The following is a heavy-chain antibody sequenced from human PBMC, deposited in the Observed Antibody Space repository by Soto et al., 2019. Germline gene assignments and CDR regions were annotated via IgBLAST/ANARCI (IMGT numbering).Heavy chain of an antibody. D-gene: IGHD3-10*01. J-gene: IGHJ6*02. CDR1: GFTFDDYA. CDR3: AKDNYGSAIYGMDV. CDR2: ITWNSGTI. V-gene: IGHV3-9*01. Sequence: EVQLVESGGGLVQPGRSLRLSCAASGFTFDDYAMPWVRQTPGKGLEWVSGITWNSGTIGYADSVKGRFTISRDNGKNSLYLQMISLRPEDTSLYYCAKDNYGSAIYGMDVWGQGTTVTVSS.